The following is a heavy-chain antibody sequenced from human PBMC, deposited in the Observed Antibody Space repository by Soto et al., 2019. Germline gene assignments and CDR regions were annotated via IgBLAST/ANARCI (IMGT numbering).Heavy chain of an antibody. J-gene: IGHJ5*02. CDR1: GYTFTSYG. V-gene: IGHV1-18*01. CDR2: ISADNGNT. D-gene: IGHD6-13*01. CDR3: ARGAAAGPYNWFDP. Sequence: GASVKVSCKASGYTFTSYGISWVRQAPGQGLEWMGWISADNGNTKYSQKFQGRVTITRDTSASTAYMELSSLRSEDTAVYYCARGAAAGPYNWFDPWGQGTLVTVSS.